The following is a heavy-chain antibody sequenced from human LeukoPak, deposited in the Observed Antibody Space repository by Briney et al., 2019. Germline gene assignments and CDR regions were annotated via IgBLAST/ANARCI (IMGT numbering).Heavy chain of an antibody. D-gene: IGHD5-18*01. V-gene: IGHV4-61*02. CDR3: ARSRGYSYGPRQAFDI. Sequence: TSETLSLTCTVSGGSISSGSYYWSSIRQPAGKGLERIGRIYASGSTNYNPSLKSRVTISVDTSKNQFSLELSSVTAADTAVYYCARSRGYSYGPRQAFDIWGQGTMVTVSS. CDR1: GGSISSGSYY. J-gene: IGHJ3*02. CDR2: IYASGST.